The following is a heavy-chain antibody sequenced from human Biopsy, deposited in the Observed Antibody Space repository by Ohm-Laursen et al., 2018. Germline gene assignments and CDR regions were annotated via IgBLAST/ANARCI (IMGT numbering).Heavy chain of an antibody. Sequence: GTLSLTCTVSGGYIGSFFWSWIRQPPGKGLEGIGYIYYSGSTNYNPSLRSRVTISVDRSKNQFSLELSSLTAEDPAVYYCARVGAGAPSIDYCDYWGQGALVTVSS. V-gene: IGHV4-59*01. CDR3: ARVGAGAPSIDYCDY. J-gene: IGHJ4*02. CDR1: GGYIGSFF. D-gene: IGHD1-26*01. CDR2: IYYSGST.